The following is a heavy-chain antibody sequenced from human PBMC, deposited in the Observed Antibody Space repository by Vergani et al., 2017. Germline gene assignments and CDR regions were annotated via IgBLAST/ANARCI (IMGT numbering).Heavy chain of an antibody. J-gene: IGHJ6*02. CDR2: IYSGGST. D-gene: IGHD3-3*01. CDR3: ARPLYYDFWSGYYTGMDYYYYGMDV. Sequence: VQLQQWGAGLLKPSETLSLTCAVYGGSFSGYYWSWIRQPPGKGLEWVSVIYSGGSTYYADSVKGRFTISRDNSKNTLYLQMNSRRAEDTAVYYCARPLYYDFWSGYYTGMDYYYYGMDVWGQGTTVTVSS. CDR1: GGSFSGYY. V-gene: IGHV3-66*04.